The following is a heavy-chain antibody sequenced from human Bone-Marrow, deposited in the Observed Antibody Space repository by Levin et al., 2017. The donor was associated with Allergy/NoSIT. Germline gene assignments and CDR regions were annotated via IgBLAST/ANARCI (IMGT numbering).Heavy chain of an antibody. J-gene: IGHJ3*02. CDR1: GFSVSRYY. CDR3: AREPHLSLDAFDI. V-gene: IGHV3-66*01. D-gene: IGHD1-1*01. CDR2: IYRDGTT. Sequence: QSGGSLRLSCAVSGFSVSRYYMNWVRQAPGKGPEWVSVIYRDGTTWYADSVKGRFTISRDNSNNSLYLQMHSLTPEDTAVYYCAREPHLSLDAFDIWGQGTMVIVSS.